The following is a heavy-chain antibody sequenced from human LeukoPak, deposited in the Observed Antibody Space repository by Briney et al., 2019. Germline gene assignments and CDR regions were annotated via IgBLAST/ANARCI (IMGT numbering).Heavy chain of an antibody. V-gene: IGHV4-31*03. Sequence: PSQTLSLTCTVSGGSISSGGYYWSWIRQHPGKGLEWIGYIYYSGSTYYNPSLKSRVTISVDTSKNQFSLKLSSVTAADTAVYYCARGRTSRFVDYSNSVPKRPYYYYGMDVWGQGTTVTVSS. CDR3: ARGRTSRFVDYSNSVPKRPYYYYGMDV. J-gene: IGHJ6*02. CDR2: IYYSGST. CDR1: GGSISSGGYY. D-gene: IGHD4-11*01.